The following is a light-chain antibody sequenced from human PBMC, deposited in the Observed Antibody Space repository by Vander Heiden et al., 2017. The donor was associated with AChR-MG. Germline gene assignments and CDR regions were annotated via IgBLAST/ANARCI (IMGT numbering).Light chain of an antibody. Sequence: DIQLTQSPSSLSASVGDRVPLACQASQGITISLNWYQQKPGKAPKLLIFDASNLETGVPSRFSGSGSGTDFTFTISSLQPEDLATYYCQQHDSLPFTFGPGTRLDIK. CDR3: QQHDSLPFT. V-gene: IGKV1-33*01. J-gene: IGKJ5*01. CDR2: DAS. CDR1: QGITIS.